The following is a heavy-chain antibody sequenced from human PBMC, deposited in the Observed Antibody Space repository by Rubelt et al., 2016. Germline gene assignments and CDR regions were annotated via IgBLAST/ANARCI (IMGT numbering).Heavy chain of an antibody. CDR1: GYTFGNYD. CDR3: GRAGAEPGP. Sequence: QVQLVQSGAEVTKPGASVKVSCKASGYTFGNYDINWVRQATGQGLEWMGWMNPNSGNTGYGEEFNGRVTMARDKSINSAYMELGSLRFDETGVYYCGRAGAEPGPWGQGTLVTVSS. V-gene: IGHV1-8*02. J-gene: IGHJ4*02. CDR2: MNPNSGNT. D-gene: IGHD6-13*01.